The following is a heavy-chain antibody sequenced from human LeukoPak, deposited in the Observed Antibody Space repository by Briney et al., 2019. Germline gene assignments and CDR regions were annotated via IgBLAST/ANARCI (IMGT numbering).Heavy chain of an antibody. V-gene: IGHV4-61*02. CDR1: GGSISSGSYY. J-gene: IGHJ6*02. Sequence: SQTLSLTCIVSGGSISSGSYYWSWIRQPAGKGLEWIGRIYTSGSTNYNPSLKSRVTISVDTSKNQFSLKLSSVTAADTAVYYCARATYYYYGMDVWGQGTTVTVSS. CDR3: ARATYYYYGMDV. CDR2: IYTSGST.